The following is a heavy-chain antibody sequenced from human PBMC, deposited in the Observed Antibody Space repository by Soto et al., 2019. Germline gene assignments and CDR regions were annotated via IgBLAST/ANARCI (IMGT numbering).Heavy chain of an antibody. D-gene: IGHD6-13*01. CDR2: IYYSGST. J-gene: IGHJ3*02. CDR1: GGSISSGGYY. CDR3: ARALGQRLVLAFDI. V-gene: IGHV4-31*03. Sequence: QVQLQESGPGLVKPSQTLSLTCTVSGGSISSGGYYWSWIRQHPGKGLEGIGYIYYSGSTYYNPSRKSRVTIAVDTSKNQFYMKLSSVTAADTAVYYCARALGQRLVLAFDIWGQGTMVTVSS.